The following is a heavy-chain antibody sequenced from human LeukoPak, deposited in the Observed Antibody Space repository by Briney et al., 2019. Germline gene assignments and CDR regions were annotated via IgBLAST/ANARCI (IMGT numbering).Heavy chain of an antibody. CDR1: GFTVSSDY. CDR3: ATYSSGRRGYYFDS. Sequence: GGSLRLSCAASGFTVSSDYMSWVRQAPGKGLEWVAISYSGNTTYCADSVRGRFTISRDKSKNRLHLQMNSLRAEDTAVYYCATYSSGRRGYYFDSWGQGTLVTVSS. D-gene: IGHD6-19*01. CDR2: SYSGNTT. J-gene: IGHJ4*02. V-gene: IGHV3-66*01.